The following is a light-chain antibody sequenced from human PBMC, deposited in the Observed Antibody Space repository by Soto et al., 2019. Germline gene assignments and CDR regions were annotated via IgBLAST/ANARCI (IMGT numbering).Light chain of an antibody. CDR2: DAS. Sequence: EIVLTQSPATLSLSPGDRATLSCRASQSVNSYLAWYQQKPGQAPRLLIYDASNRATGIPARFSGSGSGTDFTLTISCLEPEDFAVYYCQQRSNWPSTFGGGTKVEIK. CDR3: QQRSNWPST. J-gene: IGKJ4*01. V-gene: IGKV3-11*01. CDR1: QSVNSY.